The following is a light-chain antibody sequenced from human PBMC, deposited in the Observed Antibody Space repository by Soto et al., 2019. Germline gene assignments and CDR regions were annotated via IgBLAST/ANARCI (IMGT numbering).Light chain of an antibody. Sequence: QPVLTQPPSVSGAPGQRVTISCTGSSSNIGTGYDVHWYQHLPGTAPKLLIYGNTNRPSGVPDRFSGSKSGTSASLAITGLQAEDEADYYCQSYDSSLSGYVFGTGTKLTVL. J-gene: IGLJ1*01. CDR2: GNT. CDR1: SSNIGTGYD. V-gene: IGLV1-40*01. CDR3: QSYDSSLSGYV.